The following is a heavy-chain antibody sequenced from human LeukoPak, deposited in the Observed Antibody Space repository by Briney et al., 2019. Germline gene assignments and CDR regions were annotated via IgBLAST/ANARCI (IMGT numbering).Heavy chain of an antibody. D-gene: IGHD5-18*01. V-gene: IGHV4-59*01. CDR1: GGSISSYY. CDR2: IYYSGST. J-gene: IGHJ4*02. CDR3: ARLDTTGDY. Sequence: SETLSLTCTVSGGSISSYYWSWIRPPPGKGLEWIGYIYYSGSTNYNPSLKSRVTISVDTSKNQFSLKLSSVTAADTAVYYCARLDTTGDYWGQGTLVTVSS.